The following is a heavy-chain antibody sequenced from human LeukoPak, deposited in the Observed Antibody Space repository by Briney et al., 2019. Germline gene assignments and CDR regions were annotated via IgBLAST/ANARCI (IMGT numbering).Heavy chain of an antibody. D-gene: IGHD4-11*01. V-gene: IGHV1-69*13. CDR1: GGTFSSYA. CDR2: IIPIFGTA. Sequence: GASVKVSCKASGGTFSSYAISWVRQAPGQGLEWMGGIIPIFGTANYAQKFQGRVTITADESTSTAYMELSSLRSEDTAVYYCARAQDYSNYYFDYWGQGTLVTVSS. CDR3: ARAQDYSNYYFDY. J-gene: IGHJ4*02.